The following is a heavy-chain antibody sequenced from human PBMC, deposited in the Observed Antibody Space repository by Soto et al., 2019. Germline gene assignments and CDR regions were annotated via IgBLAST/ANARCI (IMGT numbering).Heavy chain of an antibody. CDR3: ARRPHLADNVELDY. D-gene: IGHD6-19*01. CDR2: ISAYSGHT. V-gene: IGHV1-18*01. Sequence: QVQLVQSGAEVKKPGASVTVSCKASGYTFTNYGSNWVRQAPGQGLEWMWWISAYSGHTNYAQKLQDRVTMTTDTSTSTAYMELRSLRSDDTAVYYCARRPHLADNVELDYWGQGTLVTVSS. J-gene: IGHJ4*02. CDR1: GYTFTNYG.